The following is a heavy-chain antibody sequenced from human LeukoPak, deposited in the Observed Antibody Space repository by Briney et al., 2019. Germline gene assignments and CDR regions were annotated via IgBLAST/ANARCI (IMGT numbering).Heavy chain of an antibody. V-gene: IGHV3-48*02. CDR2: ISTSSKTI. CDR1: GFTFNSYS. D-gene: IGHD4-17*01. CDR3: ARDNHGDYVELFDY. J-gene: IGHJ4*02. Sequence: PGGSLRLSCAASGFTFNSYSMNWVRQTPRKGLEWVSYISTSSKTIYYADSVKGRFTISRDNAKNSLYLQMNSLRDEDTAVYYCARDNHGDYVELFDYWGQGTLVTVSS.